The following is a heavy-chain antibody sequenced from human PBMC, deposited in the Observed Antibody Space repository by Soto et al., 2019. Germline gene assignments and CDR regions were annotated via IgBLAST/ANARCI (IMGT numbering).Heavy chain of an antibody. D-gene: IGHD1-1*01. V-gene: IGHV3-23*01. J-gene: IGHJ4*02. CDR3: AKGTIRYFDY. CDR1: GFTFSSYV. Sequence: PGVSLRLSCLASGFTFSSYVMSWVRQAPGKGLEWVAGISGSGGSTYYADSVKGRFTISRDNSKNTLYLQMNSLRADETAVYYCAKGTIRYFDYWGKGPLVTDSS. CDR2: ISGSGGST.